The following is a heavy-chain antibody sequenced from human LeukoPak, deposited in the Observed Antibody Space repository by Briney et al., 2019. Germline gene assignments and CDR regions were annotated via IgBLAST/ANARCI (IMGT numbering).Heavy chain of an antibody. CDR2: ISGSSSYT. J-gene: IGHJ4*02. D-gene: IGHD3-22*01. V-gene: IGHV3-21*01. Sequence: PGGSLRLSCAASGFTFNTYSLNWVRQAPGKGLEWVSSISGSSSYTYYSDLVKGRFTISRDDARNSLYLQMNSLRAEDTAVYYCARDTNSYDSSGYYAGSDLDYWGQGTLVTVSS. CDR1: GFTFNTYS. CDR3: ARDTNSYDSSGYYAGSDLDY.